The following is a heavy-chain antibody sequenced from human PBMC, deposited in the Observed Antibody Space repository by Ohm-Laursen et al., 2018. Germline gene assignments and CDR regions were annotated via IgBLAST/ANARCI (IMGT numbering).Heavy chain of an antibody. Sequence: VSSVKVSCKASGGTFSSYAISWVRQAPGQGLEWMGGIIPIFGTANYAQKFQGRVTITADESTSTAYMELSSLRSEDTAVYYCARVSLPPPYGSGSYYYYYYYGMDVWGQGTTVTVSS. CDR1: GGTFSSYA. J-gene: IGHJ6*02. D-gene: IGHD3-10*01. CDR2: IIPIFGTA. CDR3: ARVSLPPPYGSGSYYYYYYYGMDV. V-gene: IGHV1-69*01.